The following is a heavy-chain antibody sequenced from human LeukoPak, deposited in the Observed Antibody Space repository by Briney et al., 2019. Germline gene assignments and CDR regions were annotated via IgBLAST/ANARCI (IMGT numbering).Heavy chain of an antibody. CDR1: GYTFTSYD. Sequence: ASVKVSCKASGYTFTSYDINWVRQATGQGLEWMGWMNPNSGNTGYAQKFQGRVTMTRNTSISTAYMELSSLRSEGTAVYYCAREIAAAGDYYYYYGMDVWGQGTTVTVSS. J-gene: IGHJ6*02. CDR2: MNPNSGNT. CDR3: AREIAAAGDYYYYYGMDV. V-gene: IGHV1-8*01. D-gene: IGHD6-13*01.